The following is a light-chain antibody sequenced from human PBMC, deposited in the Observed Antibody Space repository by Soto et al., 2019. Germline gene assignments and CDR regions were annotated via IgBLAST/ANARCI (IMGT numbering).Light chain of an antibody. CDR3: HQYHTSPLT. V-gene: IGKV3-20*01. CDR2: ATS. J-gene: IGKJ1*01. CDR1: QSISASY. Sequence: EIVLTQSPGTLSLSPGERATLSCRASQSISASYLAWYQRKPGQTHRLLIYATSTRATGIPERFSGSGSGTDFTLTISGLEPEDFAVYYCHQYHTSPLTFGQGTKVEIK.